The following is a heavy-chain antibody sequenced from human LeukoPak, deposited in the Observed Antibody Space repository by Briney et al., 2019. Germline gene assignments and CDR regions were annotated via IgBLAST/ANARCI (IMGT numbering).Heavy chain of an antibody. CDR3: ARVGRDLGVDY. V-gene: IGHV3-21*01. D-gene: IGHD1-26*01. CDR1: GFTFSSYA. Sequence: GGSLRLSCAASGFTFSSYAMSWVRQAPGKGLEWVSAISSSSSYIYYADSVKGRFTISRDNAKNSLYLQMNSLRAEDTAVYYCARVGRDLGVDYWGQGTLVTVSS. CDR2: ISSSSSYI. J-gene: IGHJ4*02.